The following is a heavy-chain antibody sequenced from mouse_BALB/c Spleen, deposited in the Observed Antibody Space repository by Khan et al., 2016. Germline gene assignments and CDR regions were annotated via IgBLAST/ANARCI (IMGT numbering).Heavy chain of an antibody. CDR1: GYTFTTYG. CDR2: INTNTGEP. D-gene: IGHD2-2*01. CDR3: ARGSFGYGFAY. Sequence: QIQLVQSGPELKKPGETVKTSCKASGYTFTTYGMNWVKQAPGKGLKWMGWINTNTGEPTYAEEFKGRFAFSLETSASTVYLQINNLKNEDTATXLCARGSFGYGFAYWGQGTLVTVSA. V-gene: IGHV9-3*02. J-gene: IGHJ3*01.